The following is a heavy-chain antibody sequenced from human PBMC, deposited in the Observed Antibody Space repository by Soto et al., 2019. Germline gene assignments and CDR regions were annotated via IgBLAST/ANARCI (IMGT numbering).Heavy chain of an antibody. CDR2: IYYSGST. CDR1: GGSISSYY. V-gene: IGHV4-59*08. J-gene: IGHJ5*02. D-gene: IGHD3-10*01. CDR3: VKQKPSGRLPYLDS. Sequence: TSETLSLTCTVSGGSISSYYWGWIRQPPGKGLEWIGYIYYSGSTNYNPSLKSRVTISVDTSKNQFSLNLNSVTAADTAFYYWVKQKPSGRLPYLDSWGQGALVTVS.